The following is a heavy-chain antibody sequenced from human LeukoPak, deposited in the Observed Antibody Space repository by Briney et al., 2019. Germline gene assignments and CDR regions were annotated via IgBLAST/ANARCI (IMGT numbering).Heavy chain of an antibody. D-gene: IGHD3-10*02. J-gene: IGHJ6*04. Sequence: GGSLRLSCAASGFTFSTYAMHWVRQAPGKGLEWVSVISYEGSNQYYVDSVKGRFTISRDNSKNTLYLQMNSLRAEDTAVYYCAELGITMIGGVWGKGTTVTISS. CDR1: GFTFSTYA. CDR3: AELGITMIGGV. CDR2: ISYEGSNQ. V-gene: IGHV3-30*18.